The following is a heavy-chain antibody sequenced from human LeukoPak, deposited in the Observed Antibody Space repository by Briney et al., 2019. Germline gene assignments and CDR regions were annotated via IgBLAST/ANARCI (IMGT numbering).Heavy chain of an antibody. Sequence: GESLKISSKGSGYSFTSYWIGWVRQMPGKGLEWMGIIYPGDSDTRYSPSFQGQVTISADKSISTAYLQWSSLKASDTAMYYCARGYCSGGSCYDNWFDPWGQGTLVTVSS. D-gene: IGHD2-15*01. V-gene: IGHV5-51*01. J-gene: IGHJ5*02. CDR3: ARGYCSGGSCYDNWFDP. CDR1: GYSFTSYW. CDR2: IYPGDSDT.